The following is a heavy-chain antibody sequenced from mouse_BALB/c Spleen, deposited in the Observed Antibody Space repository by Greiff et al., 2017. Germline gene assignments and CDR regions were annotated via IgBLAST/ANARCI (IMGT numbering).Heavy chain of an antibody. V-gene: IGHV14-3*02. D-gene: IGHD1-1*01. J-gene: IGHJ3*01. CDR1: GFNIKDTY. Sequence: VQLQQSGAELVKPGASVKLSCTASGFNIKDTYMHWVKQRPEQGLEWIGRIDPANGNTKYDPKFQGKATITADTSSNTAYLQLSSLTSEDTAVYYCAREGYDGRSFAYWGQGTLVTVSA. CDR2: IDPANGNT. CDR3: AREGYDGRSFAY.